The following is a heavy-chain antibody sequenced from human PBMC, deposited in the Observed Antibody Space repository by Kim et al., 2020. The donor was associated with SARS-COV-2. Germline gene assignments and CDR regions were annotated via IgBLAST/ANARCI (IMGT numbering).Heavy chain of an antibody. V-gene: IGHV4-34*01. Sequence: SETLSLTCAVYGMSFSGFQRTWIRQTPGKGLEWIGEINQSGTSNYNPSHKSRVSMSVNTSKNQFSLKLTSGTAADTAIYYCAAGAPGLWGQGTLVTVSS. CDR3: AAGAPGL. CDR2: INQSGTS. D-gene: IGHD3-10*01. J-gene: IGHJ1*01. CDR1: GMSFSGFQ.